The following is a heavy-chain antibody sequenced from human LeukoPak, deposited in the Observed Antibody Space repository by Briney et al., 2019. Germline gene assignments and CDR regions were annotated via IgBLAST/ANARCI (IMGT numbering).Heavy chain of an antibody. CDR1: GGSISSHY. Sequence: SETLSLTCTVSGGSISSHYWSWIRQPPGKGLEWIGYIYYSGSTNYNPSLKSRVTISVDTSKNQFSLKLSSVTAADTAVYYCARYYYDSSGYYSAFDYWGQGTLVTVSS. CDR2: IYYSGST. V-gene: IGHV4-59*11. CDR3: ARYYYDSSGYYSAFDY. D-gene: IGHD3-22*01. J-gene: IGHJ4*02.